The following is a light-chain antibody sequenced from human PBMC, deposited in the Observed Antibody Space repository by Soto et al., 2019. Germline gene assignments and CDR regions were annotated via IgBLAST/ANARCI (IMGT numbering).Light chain of an antibody. CDR1: QSVSSN. CDR2: GAS. Sequence: EIVMTQSPATLSVSPGERATLSCRASQSVSSNLAWYQQKPGQAPRLLIYGASTRATGIPARFSGSGSGTEFTLTTRCPQSEDFAVYYGQEYNNWPPITFGGGTKVEIK. V-gene: IGKV3-15*01. J-gene: IGKJ4*01. CDR3: QEYNNWPPIT.